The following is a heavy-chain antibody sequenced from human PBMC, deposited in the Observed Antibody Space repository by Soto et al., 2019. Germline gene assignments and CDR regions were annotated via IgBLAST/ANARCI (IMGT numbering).Heavy chain of an antibody. Sequence: GGSLRLSCAASGFTLSNSVMSWVRQAPGKGLEWVSAISGSGGSTYYADSVKGRFTISRDNSKNTLYLQMNSLRAEDTAVYYCAKDVYCSGGSCYLGWFDPWGQGTLVTVSS. V-gene: IGHV3-23*01. D-gene: IGHD2-15*01. J-gene: IGHJ5*02. CDR3: AKDVYCSGGSCYLGWFDP. CDR1: GFTLSNSV. CDR2: ISGSGGST.